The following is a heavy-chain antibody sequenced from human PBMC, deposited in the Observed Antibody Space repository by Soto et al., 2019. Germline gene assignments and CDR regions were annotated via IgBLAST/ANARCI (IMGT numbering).Heavy chain of an antibody. CDR2: INHSGST. Sequence: PSETLSLTCAVYGGSFSGYYWSWIRQPPGKGLEWIGEINHSGSTNYNPSLKSRVTISVDTSKNQFSLKLSSVTAADTAVYYCARGYCSSTSCYGPNWFDPWGQGTLVTVS. CDR1: GGSFSGYY. CDR3: ARGYCSSTSCYGPNWFDP. D-gene: IGHD2-2*01. V-gene: IGHV4-34*01. J-gene: IGHJ5*02.